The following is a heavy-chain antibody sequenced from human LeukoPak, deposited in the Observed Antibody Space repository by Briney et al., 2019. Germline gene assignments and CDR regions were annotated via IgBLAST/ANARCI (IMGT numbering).Heavy chain of an antibody. V-gene: IGHV4-30-4*08. CDR1: GGSISSGDYY. Sequence: PSQTLSLTCTVSGGSISSGDYYWSWIRQPPGKGLEWIGYIYYSGSTYYNPSLKSRVTISVDTSKNQFSLKLSSVTAADTAVYYCARAVHRGGNFDYWGQGTLVTVSS. CDR3: ARAVHRGGNFDY. J-gene: IGHJ4*02. CDR2: IYYSGST. D-gene: IGHD3-16*01.